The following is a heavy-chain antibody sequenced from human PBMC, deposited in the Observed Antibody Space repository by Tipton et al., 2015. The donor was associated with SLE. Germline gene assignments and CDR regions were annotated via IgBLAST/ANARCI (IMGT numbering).Heavy chain of an antibody. CDR2: VFSSGTT. Sequence: LSLTCTVSSGSVSSGAYYWSWIRQHPGKGLEWIGYVFSSGTTYYNPSLKSRVTISVDTSKNQLSLKLSAVTAADTAVYYCARALWKGGDYWGQGTLVTVSS. V-gene: IGHV4-31*03. D-gene: IGHD1-1*01. CDR1: SGSVSSGAYY. J-gene: IGHJ4*02. CDR3: ARALWKGGDY.